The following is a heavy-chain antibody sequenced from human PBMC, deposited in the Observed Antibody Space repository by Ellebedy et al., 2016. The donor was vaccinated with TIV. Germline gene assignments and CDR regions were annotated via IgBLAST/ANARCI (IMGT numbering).Heavy chain of an antibody. CDR3: ARGGASSLPFDY. CDR2: LHPSGTP. Sequence: MPSETLSLTCTVSGGSISSFYWSWIRPPAGKGPEWIGLLHPSGTPNYNDSLKSRVTVSVDTSKNQFSLKLVSVTPADTAVDYCARGGASSLPFDYWGQGVLVTVSS. D-gene: IGHD3-10*01. J-gene: IGHJ4*02. CDR1: GGSISSFY. V-gene: IGHV4-4*07.